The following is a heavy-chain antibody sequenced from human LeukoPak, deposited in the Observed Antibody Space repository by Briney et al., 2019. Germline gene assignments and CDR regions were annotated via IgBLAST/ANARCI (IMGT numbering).Heavy chain of an antibody. D-gene: IGHD3-10*01. J-gene: IGHJ6*03. CDR2: IYISGST. V-gene: IGHV4-4*07. CDR1: GGSISSYY. Sequence: SETLSLTCTVSGGSISSYYWSWIRQPAGKGLEWIGRIYISGSTNYNPSLKSRVTMSVDTSKNQFSLKLSSVTAADTAVYYCARFAMVRGQYYYYMDVWGKGTTVTVSS. CDR3: ARFAMVRGQYYYYMDV.